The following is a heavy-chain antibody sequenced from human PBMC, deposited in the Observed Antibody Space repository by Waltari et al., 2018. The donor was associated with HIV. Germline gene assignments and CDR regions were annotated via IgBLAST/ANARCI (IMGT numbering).Heavy chain of an antibody. J-gene: IGHJ5*01. D-gene: IGHD3-3*01. V-gene: IGHV4-59*01. CDR1: ADTITNYY. CDR2: IYYTGTCNT. CDR3: ARTGGTSISGVITYNWFDS. Sequence: QVQLQESGPGLVKPSETLSLTCNVSADTITNYYLSWIRQSPAKGLEGCVNIYYTGTCNTNPSPSLRVRVTMSLDTSKTQFSLKLTSVGAADTAVYYCARTGGTSISGVITYNWFDSWGHGTLVTVSS.